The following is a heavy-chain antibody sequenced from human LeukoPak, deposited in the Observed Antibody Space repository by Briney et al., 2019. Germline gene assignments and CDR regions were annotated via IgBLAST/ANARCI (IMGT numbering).Heavy chain of an antibody. CDR3: AREVYDSSGYSSEFDY. V-gene: IGHV4-59*01. CDR1: GGSISSYY. D-gene: IGHD3-22*01. J-gene: IGHJ4*02. Sequence: PSETLSLTCTVSGGSISSYYWSWIRQPPGKGLEWIGYIYYSGGTNYNPSLKSRVTISVDTSKNQFSLKLSSVTAADTAVYYCAREVYDSSGYSSEFDYWGQGTLVTVSS. CDR2: IYYSGGT.